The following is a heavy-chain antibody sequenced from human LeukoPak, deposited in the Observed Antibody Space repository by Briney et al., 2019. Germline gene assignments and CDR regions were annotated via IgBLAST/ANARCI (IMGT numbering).Heavy chain of an antibody. D-gene: IGHD6-13*01. CDR3: ARLPIAAAGWYGMDV. CDR2: IYTSGST. CDR1: GGSISTYY. Sequence: SETLSLTCTVSGGSISTYYWSWIRQSAGKGLEWIGRIYTSGSTNYNPSLKSRVTMSVDTSKNQFSLKLSSVTAADTAVYYCARLPIAAAGWYGMDVWGQGTTVAVSS. V-gene: IGHV4-4*07. J-gene: IGHJ6*02.